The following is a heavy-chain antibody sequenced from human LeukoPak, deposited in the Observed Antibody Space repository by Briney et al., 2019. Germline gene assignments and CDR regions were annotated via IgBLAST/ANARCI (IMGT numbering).Heavy chain of an antibody. J-gene: IGHJ4*02. V-gene: IGHV3-43D*03. Sequence: PGGSLRLSCAASGFTFDDYAMHWVRHAPGKGLEWVSLISWDGGSTYYADSVKGRFTISRDNSKNSLYLQTNSLRAEDTALYYCAKDIVPSYGSGSYSYFDYWGQGTLVTVSS. CDR3: AKDIVPSYGSGSYSYFDY. CDR2: ISWDGGST. D-gene: IGHD3-10*01. CDR1: GFTFDDYA.